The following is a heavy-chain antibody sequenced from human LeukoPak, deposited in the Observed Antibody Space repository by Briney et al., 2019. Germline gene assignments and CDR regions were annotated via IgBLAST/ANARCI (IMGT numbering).Heavy chain of an antibody. CDR2: IYHSGST. CDR1: GYSISSGYH. V-gene: IGHV4-38-2*01. Sequence: SETLSLTCAVSGYSISSGYHWGWIRQPPGKGLEWIGSIYHSGSTYYNPSLKSRVTISVNTSKNQFSLKLSSVTAADTAVYYCARRIRFLEWPQEDAFDIWGQGTLVTVSS. D-gene: IGHD3-3*01. J-gene: IGHJ3*02. CDR3: ARRIRFLEWPQEDAFDI.